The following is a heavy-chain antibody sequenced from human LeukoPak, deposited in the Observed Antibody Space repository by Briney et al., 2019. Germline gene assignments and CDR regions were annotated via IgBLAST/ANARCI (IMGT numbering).Heavy chain of an antibody. CDR2: MNPNSGNT. D-gene: IGHD1-26*01. V-gene: IGHV1-8*03. CDR1: GYTFTSYD. CDR3: ARAVGATGDAFDI. Sequence: ASVKVSCKASGYTFTSYDINWVRQAPGQGLEWMGWMNPNSGNTGYAQKFQGRVTITRNTSISTAYMELSSLRSEDTAVYYCARAVGATGDAFDIWGQGTMVTVSS. J-gene: IGHJ3*02.